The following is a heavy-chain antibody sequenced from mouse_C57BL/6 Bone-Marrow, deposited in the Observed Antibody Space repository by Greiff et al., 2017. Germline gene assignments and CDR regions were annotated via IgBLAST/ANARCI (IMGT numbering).Heavy chain of an antibody. J-gene: IGHJ3*01. V-gene: IGHV1-15*01. CDR1: GYTFTDYE. CDR2: IDPETGGT. D-gene: IGHD4-1*01. Sequence: VQLQESGAELVRPGASVTLSCKASGYTFTDYEMHWVKQTPVHGLEWIGAIDPETGGTAYNQKFKGKAILTADQSSSTAYMGLRSLTSEDSAVYYCTRRRNWDWGQGTLVTVSA. CDR3: TRRRNWD.